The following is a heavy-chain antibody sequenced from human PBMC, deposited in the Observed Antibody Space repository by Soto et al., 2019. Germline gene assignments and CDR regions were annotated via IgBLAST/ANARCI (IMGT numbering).Heavy chain of an antibody. Sequence: SETLYLTCTVSGGSISVYYWSWIRQPPGKGLEWIGFIYYSGSTNYNPSLKSRVTISVDTSKNQFSLNVSSATAADTAVYYCARHSNRNYGLYYFDYWGLGALVTVPQ. CDR2: IYYSGST. CDR3: ARHSNRNYGLYYFDY. CDR1: GGSISVYY. V-gene: IGHV4-59*08. J-gene: IGHJ4*02. D-gene: IGHD4-4*01.